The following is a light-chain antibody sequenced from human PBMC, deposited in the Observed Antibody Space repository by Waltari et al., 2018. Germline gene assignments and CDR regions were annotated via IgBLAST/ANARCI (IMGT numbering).Light chain of an antibody. J-gene: IGKJ5*01. CDR2: DAS. CDR1: QGINSY. Sequence: DTQLTQSPSFLSASVGDRVTITCRASQGINSYLAWYQQKPGKAPKLLIYDASTLQSGVPPRFSGSGSGTEFTLTISSLQPEDFATYYCQQLNNYPITFGQGTRLDI. CDR3: QQLNNYPIT. V-gene: IGKV1-9*01.